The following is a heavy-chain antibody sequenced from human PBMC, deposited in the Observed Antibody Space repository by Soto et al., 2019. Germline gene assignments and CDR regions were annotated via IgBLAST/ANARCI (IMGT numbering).Heavy chain of an antibody. J-gene: IGHJ3*02. CDR3: ARSREVGIAVAGDAFDI. D-gene: IGHD6-19*01. CDR2: ISYDGSNK. Sequence: GGSLRLSCAASGFTFSSYAMHWVRQAPGKGLEWVAVISYDGSNKYYADSVKGRFTISRDNSKNTLYLQMNSLRAEDTAVYYCARSREVGIAVAGDAFDIWGQGTMVTVSS. V-gene: IGHV3-30-3*01. CDR1: GFTFSSYA.